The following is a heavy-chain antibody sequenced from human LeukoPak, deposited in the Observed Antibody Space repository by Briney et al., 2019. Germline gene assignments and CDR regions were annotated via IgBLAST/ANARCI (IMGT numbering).Heavy chain of an antibody. J-gene: IGHJ6*02. Sequence: ASVKVSCKVSGYTLTELSMHWVRQAPGKGLEWMGGFDPEDGETIYAQKFQGRVTMTGDTSTDTAYMELSSLRSEDTAVYYCRTAPPHYGMDVWGQGTTVTVSS. V-gene: IGHV1-24*01. CDR1: GYTLTELS. CDR3: RTAPPHYGMDV. CDR2: FDPEDGET.